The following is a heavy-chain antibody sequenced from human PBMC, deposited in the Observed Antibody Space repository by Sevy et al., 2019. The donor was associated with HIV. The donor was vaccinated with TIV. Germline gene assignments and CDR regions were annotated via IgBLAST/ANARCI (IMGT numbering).Heavy chain of an antibody. Sequence: GGSLRLSCAVSGFTFTGYAMSWVRQAPGKGLEWLSGISGTGDSTYYADSVKGRFTISRDNSKKELYLQMNSLRAEGTAIYYCAKYTGGLPSRGYYYYGMDVWGQGTTVTVSS. CDR2: ISGTGDST. D-gene: IGHD3-22*01. J-gene: IGHJ6*02. V-gene: IGHV3-23*01. CDR3: AKYTGGLPSRGYYYYGMDV. CDR1: GFTFTGYA.